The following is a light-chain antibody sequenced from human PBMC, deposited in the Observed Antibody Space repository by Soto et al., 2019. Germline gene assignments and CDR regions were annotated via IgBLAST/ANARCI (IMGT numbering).Light chain of an antibody. Sequence: EIVLTQSPGTLSLSPGERATLSCRASQSVSSSYLAWYQQKPGQAPRLLIYGASSRATGIPDRFSGSGSGTDFTLTISRLEPEDFAVYYCQQRSNWPRTFGQGTKVDI. V-gene: IGKV3D-20*02. CDR1: QSVSSSY. J-gene: IGKJ1*01. CDR3: QQRSNWPRT. CDR2: GAS.